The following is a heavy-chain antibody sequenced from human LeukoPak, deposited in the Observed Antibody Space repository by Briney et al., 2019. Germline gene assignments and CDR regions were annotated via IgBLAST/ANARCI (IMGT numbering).Heavy chain of an antibody. D-gene: IGHD3-3*01. V-gene: IGHV4-34*01. Sequence: SETLSLTCAVYGGSFSGYYWSWIRQSPGKGLEWIGEINHSGGTNYNPSLKSRVTISVDTSENQFSLKLSSVTAADTAVYYCARGRYYDFWSGYYPYFDYWGQGTLVTVSS. J-gene: IGHJ4*02. CDR2: INHSGGT. CDR3: ARGRYYDFWSGYYPYFDY. CDR1: GGSFSGYY.